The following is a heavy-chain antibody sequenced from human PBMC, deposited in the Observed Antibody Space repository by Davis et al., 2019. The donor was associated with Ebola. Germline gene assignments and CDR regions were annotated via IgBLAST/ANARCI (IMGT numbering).Heavy chain of an antibody. CDR3: ARGDGYNFWDH. CDR1: GFTFSSYG. CDR2: ISYDGSNK. V-gene: IGHV3-30*03. J-gene: IGHJ4*02. D-gene: IGHD5-24*01. Sequence: PGGSLRLSCAASGFTFSSYGMHWVRQAPGKGLEWVAVISYDGSNKYYADSVKGRFTISRDNSKNTVYLQMNSLRAEDTAVYYCARGDGYNFWDHWGQGILVTVSS.